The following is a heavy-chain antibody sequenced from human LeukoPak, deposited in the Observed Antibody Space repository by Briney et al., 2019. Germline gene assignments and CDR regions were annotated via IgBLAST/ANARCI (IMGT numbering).Heavy chain of an antibody. Sequence: PGGSLRLSCAASGFTFNSYWMSWVRQAPGKGLERVANIKQDGSEKYYVDSVKGRFTTSRDNAKNSLYLQMNSLRAEDTAVYYCARDARRCSSTSCSIRPDAFDIWGQGTMVTVSS. V-gene: IGHV3-7*01. CDR2: IKQDGSEK. D-gene: IGHD2-2*01. CDR3: ARDARRCSSTSCSIRPDAFDI. CDR1: GFTFNSYW. J-gene: IGHJ3*02.